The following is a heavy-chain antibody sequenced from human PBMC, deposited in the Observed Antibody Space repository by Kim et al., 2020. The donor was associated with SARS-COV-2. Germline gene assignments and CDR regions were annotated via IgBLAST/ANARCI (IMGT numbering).Heavy chain of an antibody. D-gene: IGHD2-2*01. J-gene: IGHJ6*02. CDR1: GGSFSDYN. Sequence: SETLSLTCAVYGGSFSDYNWSWIRQPPGKGLEWIGDINHSGNTHLSPSLKSRLTISVDTSKSQFSLRLKSMTASDTAVYYCARGRAGVVPAPVLGLGPFYDYYSLDVWRRGTPVAVSS. CDR2: INHSGNT. CDR3: ARGRAGVVPAPVLGLGPFYDYYSLDV. V-gene: IGHV4-34*01.